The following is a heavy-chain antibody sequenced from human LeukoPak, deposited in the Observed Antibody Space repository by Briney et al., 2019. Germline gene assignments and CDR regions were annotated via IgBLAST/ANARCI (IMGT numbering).Heavy chain of an antibody. V-gene: IGHV3-48*01. D-gene: IGHD6-19*01. CDR3: ARDQGLLVVAGRFGY. CDR2: ISSSSGTSK. CDR1: GSTSNGYS. Sequence: GGSLRLSCSASGSTSNGYSLNWVRQAPGKGLEWVSYISSSSGTSKYYADSVKGRFTISRDNAKNLLYLQMNSLRAEDTAVYYCARDQGLLVVAGRFGYWGQGTLVTVSS. J-gene: IGHJ4*02.